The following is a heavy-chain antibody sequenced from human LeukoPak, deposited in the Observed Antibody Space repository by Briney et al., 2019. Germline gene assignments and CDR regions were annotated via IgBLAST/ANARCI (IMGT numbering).Heavy chain of an antibody. CDR2: IRHEDGHT. Sequence: ASVEVSCKASDHIFTGYGVSWVRQAPGQGLDWMGWIRHEDGHTNYPQKFQGRVTVTMDTSTSTAYMEVRSLRSEDTAVYYCALHGRYFDWLSGFDYWGQGTLVTVSS. J-gene: IGHJ4*02. D-gene: IGHD3-9*01. V-gene: IGHV1-18*01. CDR3: ALHGRYFDWLSGFDY. CDR1: DHIFTGYG.